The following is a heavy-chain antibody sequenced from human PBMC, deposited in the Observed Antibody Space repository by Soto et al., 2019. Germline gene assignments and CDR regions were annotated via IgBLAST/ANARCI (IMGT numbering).Heavy chain of an antibody. D-gene: IGHD3-3*01. CDR2: IVVGSGNT. V-gene: IGHV1-58*02. J-gene: IGHJ4*02. Sequence: GASVKVSCKASGFTFTSSAMQWVRQARGQRLEWIRWIVVGSGNTNYAQKFQERVTITRDISTSTAYMELSSLRSEDTAVYYCAAVDIRANPKIFPGPITHEEKYYFDYWGQGTLVTVSS. CDR1: GFTFTSSA. CDR3: AAVDIRANPKIFPGPITHEEKYYFDY.